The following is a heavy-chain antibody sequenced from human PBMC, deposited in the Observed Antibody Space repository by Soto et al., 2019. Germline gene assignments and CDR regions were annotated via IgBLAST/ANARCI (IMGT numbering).Heavy chain of an antibody. CDR3: ARDPGYSYGYN. V-gene: IGHV1-46*01. Sequence: GASVKVSCKASGYTFTNYFMHWVRQAPGQGLEWMGIINPTIGTTTYAQKFKGRVTMTRETSTSTVYMELSSLRSEDTAVYYCARDPGYSYGYNWGQGTLVTVSS. J-gene: IGHJ4*02. D-gene: IGHD5-18*01. CDR2: INPTIGTT. CDR1: GYTFTNYF.